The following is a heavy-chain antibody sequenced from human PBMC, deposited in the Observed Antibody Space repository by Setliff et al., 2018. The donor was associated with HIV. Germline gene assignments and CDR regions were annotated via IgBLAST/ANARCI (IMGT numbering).Heavy chain of an antibody. D-gene: IGHD2-15*01. V-gene: IGHV5-51*01. CDR3: ARQRVVATTKLDAFDI. J-gene: IGHJ3*02. CDR1: GYSFNTYW. Sequence: GESLKISCQGSGYSFNTYWIGWVRQRPGKGLEWMGIFYPGDSDARYSPSFQGQITFSADKSVTTAYLQWSSLKASETAMYYCARQRVVATTKLDAFDIWGQGTMVT. CDR2: FYPGDSDA.